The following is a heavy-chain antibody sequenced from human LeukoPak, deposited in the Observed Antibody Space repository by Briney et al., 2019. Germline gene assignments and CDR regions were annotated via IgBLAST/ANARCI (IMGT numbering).Heavy chain of an antibody. D-gene: IGHD5-18*01. J-gene: IGHJ4*02. CDR3: AKDRYSYGPLDY. Sequence: GGSLRLSCAASGFTFDDYAMHWVRQAPGKGLEWVSGISWNSGSIGYADSVKGRFTISRDNAKNSLYLQMNSLRAEDTALYYCAKDRYSYGPLDYWGQGTLVTVSS. CDR1: GFTFDDYA. CDR2: ISWNSGSI. V-gene: IGHV3-9*01.